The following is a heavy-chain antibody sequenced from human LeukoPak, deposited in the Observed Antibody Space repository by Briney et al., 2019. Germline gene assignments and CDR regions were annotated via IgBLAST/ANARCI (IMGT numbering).Heavy chain of an antibody. D-gene: IGHD3-22*01. CDR2: IKHDGREK. V-gene: IGHV3-7*01. CDR1: GFTFATYW. Sequence: GGSLRLSCAASGFTFATYWMAWVRQAPGKGLEWVAVIKHDGREKKSVDSVKGRFTVSRDNAKNSLYLRMNSLSAEDTAVYYCARDPGRGYDIWGQGTMVTVSS. J-gene: IGHJ3*02. CDR3: ARDPGRGYDI.